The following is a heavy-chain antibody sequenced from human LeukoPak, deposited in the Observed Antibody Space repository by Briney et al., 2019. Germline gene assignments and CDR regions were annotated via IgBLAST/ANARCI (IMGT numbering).Heavy chain of an antibody. V-gene: IGHV1-18*01. J-gene: IGHJ3*02. Sequence: GASVKVSCKASGYTFTSYGISWVRQAPGQGLEWMGWVSAYNGNTNYAQKLQGRVTMTTDTSTSTAYMELRSLRSDDTAVYYCARVPFWSIAARLDDAFDIWGQGTMVTVSS. CDR2: VSAYNGNT. CDR1: GYTFTSYG. CDR3: ARVPFWSIAARLDDAFDI. D-gene: IGHD6-6*01.